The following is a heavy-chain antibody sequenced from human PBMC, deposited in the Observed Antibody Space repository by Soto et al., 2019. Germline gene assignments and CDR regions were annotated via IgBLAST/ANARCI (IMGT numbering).Heavy chain of an antibody. D-gene: IGHD6-13*01. CDR2: NNHSGST. Sequence: QVQLQQWGAGLLKPSETLSLTCAVYGGSFSGYYWSWIRQPPGKGLEWIGENNHSGSTNYNPSLKSRVTISVDTSKNQFSLKLSSVTAADTAVYYCARGGVAAAQKDFDYWGQGTLVTVSS. CDR1: GGSFSGYY. V-gene: IGHV4-34*01. CDR3: ARGGVAAAQKDFDY. J-gene: IGHJ4*02.